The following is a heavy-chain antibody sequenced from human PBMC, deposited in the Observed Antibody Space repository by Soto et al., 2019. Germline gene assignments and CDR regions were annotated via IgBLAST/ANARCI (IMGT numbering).Heavy chain of an antibody. J-gene: IGHJ4*02. CDR1: GDSVSSNSAA. CDR3: ARDQFYGPGYSSSSGFDY. Sequence: PSQTLSLTCAISGDSVSSNSAAWNWIRQSPSRGLEWLGRTYYRSKWYNDYAVSVKSRITINPDTSKNQFSLQLNSVTPEDTAVYYCARDQFYGPGYSSSSGFDYWGQGTLVTVSS. V-gene: IGHV6-1*01. CDR2: TYYRSKWYN. D-gene: IGHD6-6*01.